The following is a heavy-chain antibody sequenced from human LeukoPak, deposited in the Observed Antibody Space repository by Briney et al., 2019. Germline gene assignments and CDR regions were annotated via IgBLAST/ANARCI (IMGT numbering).Heavy chain of an antibody. CDR3: ATNEWIDY. CDR1: GFTFSTYS. D-gene: IGHD5-12*01. V-gene: IGHV3-48*01. CDR2: ISGSRGTI. J-gene: IGHJ4*02. Sequence: PGGSLRLSCSASGFTFSTYSINWVRQAPGKGLEWVSYISGSRGTIYYADSVKGRFTISRDNAKNSLYLQMNSLRAEDTAVYYCATNEWIDYWGQGTLVTVSS.